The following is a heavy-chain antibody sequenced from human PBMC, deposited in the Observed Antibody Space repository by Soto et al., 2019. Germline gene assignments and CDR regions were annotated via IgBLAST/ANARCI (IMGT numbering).Heavy chain of an antibody. CDR1: GYTLTELS. J-gene: IGHJ6*02. D-gene: IGHD5-12*01. Sequence: ASVKVSCKVSGYTLTELSMHWVRQAPGKGLEWMGGFDPEDGETIYAQKFQGRVTMTEDTSTDTAYMELSSLRSEDTAVYYCARGKRGYKPQTYGMDVWGQGATVTVSS. CDR2: FDPEDGET. CDR3: ARGKRGYKPQTYGMDV. V-gene: IGHV1-24*01.